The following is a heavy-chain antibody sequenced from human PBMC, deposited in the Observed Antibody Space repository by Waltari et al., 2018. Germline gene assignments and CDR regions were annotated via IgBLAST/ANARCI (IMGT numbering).Heavy chain of an antibody. CDR2: ISGSGGST. CDR3: AKGFERVVVAAIDPFDY. J-gene: IGHJ4*02. D-gene: IGHD2-15*01. CDR1: GFTFSSYA. Sequence: EVQLLESGGGLVQPGGSLRLSWAASGFTFSSYAMSWVRQAPGKGLEWVSAISGSGGSTYYADSVKGRFTISRDNSKNTLYLQMNSLRAEDTAVYYCAKGFERVVVAAIDPFDYWGQGTLVTVSS. V-gene: IGHV3-23*01.